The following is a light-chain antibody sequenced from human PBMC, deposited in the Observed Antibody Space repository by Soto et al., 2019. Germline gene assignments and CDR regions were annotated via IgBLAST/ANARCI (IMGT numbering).Light chain of an antibody. CDR3: QHYQSGHPIT. J-gene: IGKJ5*01. Sequence: EIVLTQSPGTLSLPPGERATLSCRASQSVSSSYLAWYQQRPGQAPRLLIYGASNRATGIPDRFTGSGSETSFTLTISRLEPEDFALYYCQHYQSGHPITFGQGTRLEIK. CDR1: QSVSSSY. CDR2: GAS. V-gene: IGKV3-20*01.